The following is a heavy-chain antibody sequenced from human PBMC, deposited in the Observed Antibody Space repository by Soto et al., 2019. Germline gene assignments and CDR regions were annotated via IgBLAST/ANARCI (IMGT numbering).Heavy chain of an antibody. D-gene: IGHD2-21*02. Sequence: SETLSLTCTVTGDSINNRSYYWGWIRQPPGKGLEWIGSIYYSGSTYNNPSLKSRVSMSVDTSKNQFSLKLRSVTAADTALYYCARQRTSVVTQAYFDSWGQGSLVT. CDR3: ARQRTSVVTQAYFDS. J-gene: IGHJ4*02. CDR1: GDSINNRSYY. CDR2: IYYSGST. V-gene: IGHV4-39*01.